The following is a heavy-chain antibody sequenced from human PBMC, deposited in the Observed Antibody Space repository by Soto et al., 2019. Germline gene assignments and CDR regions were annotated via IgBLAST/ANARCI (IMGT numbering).Heavy chain of an antibody. D-gene: IGHD1-1*01. CDR3: ARESPQLDY. CDR2: ISTGGSTI. J-gene: IGHJ4*02. V-gene: IGHV3-48*01. CDR1: GFTFSNYN. Sequence: EVQLVESGGGLVQPGGSLRLSCAASGFTFSNYNMNWVRQAPGKGLEWVSYISTGGSTIYYSDSVKGRFSISRDHAKNSLYLQMSSLRAEDTAVYYCARESPQLDYWGQGTLVTVAS.